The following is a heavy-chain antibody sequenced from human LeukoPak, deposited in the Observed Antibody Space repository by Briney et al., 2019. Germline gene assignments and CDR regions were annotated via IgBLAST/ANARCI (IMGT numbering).Heavy chain of an antibody. V-gene: IGHV3-30*14. CDR1: GFTFSSYA. J-gene: IGHJ3*02. D-gene: IGHD4-23*01. CDR3: ARDLDGGAGDAFDI. CDR2: ISYDGSNK. Sequence: GSLRLSCAASGFTFSSYAMHWVRQAPGKGLEWVAVISYDGSNKYYADSVKGRFTISRDNSKNTLYFQMNSLRAEDTAVYYCARDLDGGAGDAFDIWGQGTMVTVSS.